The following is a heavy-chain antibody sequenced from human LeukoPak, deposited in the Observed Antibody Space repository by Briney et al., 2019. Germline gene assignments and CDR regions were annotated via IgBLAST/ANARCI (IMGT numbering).Heavy chain of an antibody. CDR2: IYYSGST. D-gene: IGHD3-22*01. Sequence: PSETLSLTCTGSGASISSYYWSWIRQPPGKGLEWIGYIYYSGSTNYNPSLKSRVTISVDTSKNQFSLRLSSVTAADTAVYYCARHRYYYDSSGYYYQPWGQGTLVTVSS. CDR1: GASISSYY. V-gene: IGHV4-59*01. CDR3: ARHRYYYDSSGYYYQP. J-gene: IGHJ5*02.